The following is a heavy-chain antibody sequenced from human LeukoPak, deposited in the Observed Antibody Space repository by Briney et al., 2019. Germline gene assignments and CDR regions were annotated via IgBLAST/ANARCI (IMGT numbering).Heavy chain of an antibody. D-gene: IGHD3-22*01. J-gene: IGHJ4*02. Sequence: SETLSLTCTVSGGSISSGDYSWSWIRQPPGKGLRWIGYIYYSGSTYYNPSLKSRVTISVDTSKNQFSLKLSSVTAADTAVYYCARVLGSSGYYSPYFDYWGQGTLVTVSS. CDR3: ARVLGSSGYYSPYFDY. CDR2: IYYSGST. V-gene: IGHV4-30-4*01. CDR1: GGSISSGDYS.